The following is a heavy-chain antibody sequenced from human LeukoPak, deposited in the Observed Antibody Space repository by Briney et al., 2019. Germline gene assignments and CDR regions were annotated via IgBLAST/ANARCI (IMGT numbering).Heavy chain of an antibody. CDR2: ISTYNGDT. V-gene: IGHV1-18*01. D-gene: IGHD3-9*01. Sequence: ASGKVSCKASGYTFNTYSFSWVRQAPGQGLEWMGWISTYNGDTKYAQDYQDRVTMTTDASTSTAYMELRSLRSDDTAVYYCARDLDWVFDFWGQGTLVTVSS. CDR3: ARDLDWVFDF. J-gene: IGHJ4*02. CDR1: GYTFNTYS.